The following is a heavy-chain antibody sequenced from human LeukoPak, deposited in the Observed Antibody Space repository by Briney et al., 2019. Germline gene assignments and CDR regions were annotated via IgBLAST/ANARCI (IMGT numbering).Heavy chain of an antibody. CDR2: INPSGGST. CDR3: ARESTTGTHYYYYGMDV. D-gene: IGHD4-17*01. Sequence: ASVKVSCKASGYTFTSYYMHWVRQAPGQGLEWMGIINPSGGSTSCAQKFQGRVTMTRDTSTSTVYMELSSLRSEDTAVYYCARESTTGTHYYYYGMDVWGQGTTVTVSS. V-gene: IGHV1-46*01. J-gene: IGHJ6*02. CDR1: GYTFTSYY.